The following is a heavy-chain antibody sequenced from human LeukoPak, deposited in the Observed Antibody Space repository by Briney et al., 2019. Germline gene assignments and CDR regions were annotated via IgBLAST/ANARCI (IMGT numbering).Heavy chain of an antibody. CDR2: INVGNGNT. V-gene: IGHV1-3*03. D-gene: IGHD1-7*01. CDR1: GYTFTSYA. J-gene: IGHJ5*02. Sequence: ASVKVSCKASGYTFTSYAIHWVRQAPGQRLEWMGWINVGNGNTKYSQEFQGRVTIIRDTSASTAYMELSSLRSEDMAVYYCARGRSDWNYFLDWFDPWGQGTLVTVSS. CDR3: ARGRSDWNYFLDWFDP.